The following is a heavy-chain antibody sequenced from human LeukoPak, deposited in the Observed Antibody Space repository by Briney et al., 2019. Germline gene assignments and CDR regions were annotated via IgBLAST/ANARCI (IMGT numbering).Heavy chain of an antibody. V-gene: IGHV4-59*01. CDR3: AREIAAAGSTWGY. J-gene: IGHJ4*02. CDR1: GGSISSYY. D-gene: IGHD6-13*01. CDR2: IYYSGST. Sequence: SETLSLTCTVSGGSISSYYWSWIRQPPGKGLEWIGYIYYSGSTNYNPSLKSRVTISVDTSKNQFSLKLSSVTAADTAVYYCAREIAAAGSTWGYWGQGTLVTVSS.